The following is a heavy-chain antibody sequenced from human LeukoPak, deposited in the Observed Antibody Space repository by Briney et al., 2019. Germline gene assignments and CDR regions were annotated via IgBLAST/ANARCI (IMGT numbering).Heavy chain of an antibody. J-gene: IGHJ4*02. Sequence: PGGSLRLSCAVSGITLSNYCMSWVRQAPGKGLEWVAGLSGSGGGTNYADSVQGRFTISRDNPKNTLYLQMNSLRAEDTAVYFCAKRGVVIRVFLVGFHKEAYYFDSWGQGALVTVSS. D-gene: IGHD3-10*01. CDR2: LSGSGGGT. V-gene: IGHV3-23*01. CDR1: GITLSNYC. CDR3: AKRGVVIRVFLVGFHKEAYYFDS.